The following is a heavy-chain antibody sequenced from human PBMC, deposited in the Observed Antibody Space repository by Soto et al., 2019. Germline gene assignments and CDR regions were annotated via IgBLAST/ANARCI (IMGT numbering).Heavy chain of an antibody. J-gene: IGHJ4*02. CDR3: ARHELNAARRPYFDY. CDR2: IYYSGST. D-gene: IGHD6-6*01. V-gene: IGHV4-59*08. Sequence: SETLSLTCTVSGGSISSYYWSWIRQPPGKGLEWIGYIYYSGSTNYNPSLKSRVTISVDTSKNQFSLKLSSVTAADTAVYYCARHELNAARRPYFDYWGQGTLVTVSS. CDR1: GGSISSYY.